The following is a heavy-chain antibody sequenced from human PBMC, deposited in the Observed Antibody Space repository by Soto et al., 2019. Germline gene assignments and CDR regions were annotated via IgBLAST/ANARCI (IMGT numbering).Heavy chain of an antibody. V-gene: IGHV4-39*01. J-gene: IGHJ5*02. CDR2: IYYSGNM. D-gene: IGHD3-22*01. CDR1: GGSLSTTDYY. Sequence: SETLSLTCTVTGGSLSTTDYYWGWIRQPPGKRLEWIASIYYSGNMYYNPSLKSRVTMSPDTSKNLFSLNLSSVTASDTAIYYCARLLYDSGGYYWFDTWGQGTLVIVSS. CDR3: ARLLYDSGGYYWFDT.